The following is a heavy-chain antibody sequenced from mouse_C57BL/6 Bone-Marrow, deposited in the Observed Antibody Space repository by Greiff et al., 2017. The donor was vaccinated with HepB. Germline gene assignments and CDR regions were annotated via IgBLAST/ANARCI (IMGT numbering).Heavy chain of an antibody. CDR1: GFNIKDDY. CDR3: SVITTVVGAY. J-gene: IGHJ3*01. CDR2: IDPENGDT. Sequence: VQLQQSGAELVRPGASVKLSCTASGFNIKDDYMHWVKQRPEQGLEWIGWIDPENGDTEYASKFQGKATITADTSSNTAYLQLSSLRSEDTAVYYCSVITTVVGAYWGQGTLVTVSA. D-gene: IGHD1-1*01. V-gene: IGHV14-4*01.